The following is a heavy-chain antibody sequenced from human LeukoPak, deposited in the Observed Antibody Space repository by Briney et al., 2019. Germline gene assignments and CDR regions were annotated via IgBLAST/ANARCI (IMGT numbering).Heavy chain of an antibody. CDR1: GYTFTSYD. J-gene: IGHJ5*02. D-gene: IGHD3-10*01. CDR2: MNPNSGNT. Sequence: GASVKVSCKASGYTFTSYDINWVRQATGQGLEWMGWMNPNSGNTGYAQKFQGRVTMTRNTSISTAYMELSSLRSEDTAVYYCARGQGYYGSGTLGGNWFDPWGQGTLVTVSS. CDR3: ARGQGYYGSGTLGGNWFDP. V-gene: IGHV1-8*02.